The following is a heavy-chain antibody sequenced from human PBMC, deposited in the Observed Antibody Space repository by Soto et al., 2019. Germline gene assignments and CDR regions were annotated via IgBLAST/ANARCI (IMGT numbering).Heavy chain of an antibody. CDR2: INASGDKT. CDR3: ARADLFLMAYEFGY. CDR1: GFTFNNYA. J-gene: IGHJ4*02. V-gene: IGHV3-23*01. Sequence: EVQLLESGGGLVQRGGSLRVSCAASGFTFNNYAMTRVRQAPGKGLEWVSFINASGDKTYYADSVKGRFTISRDNSKNTLSLQMSSLRDDDTAVYFCARADLFLMAYEFGYRGQGTLVTVSS. D-gene: IGHD2-8*01.